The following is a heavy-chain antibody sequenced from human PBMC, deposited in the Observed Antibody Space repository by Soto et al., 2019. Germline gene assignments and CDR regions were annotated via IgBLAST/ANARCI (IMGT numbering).Heavy chain of an antibody. CDR3: ARYLAVADPYGMDV. D-gene: IGHD6-19*01. CDR1: GGSFSGYY. Sequence: QVQLQQWGAGLLKPSETLSLTCAVYGGSFSGYYWSWIRQPPGKGLEWIGEINHSGSTNYNPSLKSRVTISVDTSKIQFSLKLSSVPAADTAVYYCARYLAVADPYGMDVWGQGTTVTVSS. J-gene: IGHJ6*02. V-gene: IGHV4-34*01. CDR2: INHSGST.